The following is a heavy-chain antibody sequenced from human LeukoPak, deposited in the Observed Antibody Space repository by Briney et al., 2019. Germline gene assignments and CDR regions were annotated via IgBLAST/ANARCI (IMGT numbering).Heavy chain of an antibody. CDR2: ISWNSGTI. Sequence: GGSLRLSCVASGFTFDDYAMHWVRQAPGKGLEWVSSISWNSGTIGYADSVKGRFTISRDNAKNSLYLQMNSLRAEDTALYYCAKAGCSSTTCYSNQWGQGTLVTVSS. CDR3: AKAGCSSTTCYSNQ. V-gene: IGHV3-9*01. CDR1: GFTFDDYA. J-gene: IGHJ4*02. D-gene: IGHD2-2*01.